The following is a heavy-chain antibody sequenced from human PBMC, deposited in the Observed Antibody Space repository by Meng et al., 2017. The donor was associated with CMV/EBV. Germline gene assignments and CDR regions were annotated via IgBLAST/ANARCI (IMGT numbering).Heavy chain of an antibody. D-gene: IGHD2-2*02. Sequence: FSRYSMNWVRQAPGKGLEWVSSISSSSSYIYYADSVKGRFTISRDNAKNSLYLQMNSLRAEDTAVYYCARDLGGCSSTSCYKGWFDPWGQGTLVTVSS. CDR2: ISSSSSYI. CDR3: ARDLGGCSSTSCYKGWFDP. CDR1: FSRYS. V-gene: IGHV3-21*01. J-gene: IGHJ5*02.